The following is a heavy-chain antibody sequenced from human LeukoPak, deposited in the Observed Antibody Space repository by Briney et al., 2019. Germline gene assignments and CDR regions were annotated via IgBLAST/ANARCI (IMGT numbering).Heavy chain of an antibody. Sequence: PGGSLRLSCAASGFTFSSYGMSWVRQAPGKGLEWVANIKQDGSEKNYVDSVKGRFTISRDNAKNSLDLQMNSLRAEDTAVYYYTRGAYYYGYWGQGTLVTVSS. CDR2: IKQDGSEK. D-gene: IGHD3-16*01. CDR1: GFTFSSYG. CDR3: TRGAYYYGY. J-gene: IGHJ4*02. V-gene: IGHV3-7*05.